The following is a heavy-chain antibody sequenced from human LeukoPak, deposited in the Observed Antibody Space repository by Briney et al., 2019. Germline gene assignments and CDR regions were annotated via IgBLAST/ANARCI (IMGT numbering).Heavy chain of an antibody. CDR2: INHSGST. V-gene: IGHV4-38-2*02. CDR1: GYSISSGYY. D-gene: IGHD3-9*01. J-gene: IGHJ5*02. Sequence: SETLSLTCTVSGYSISSGYYWGWIRQPPGKGLECIGEINHSGSTNYNPSLKSRVTISVDTSKNQFSLKLSSVTAADTAVYYCARGGNGYDILTGYYRSWFDPWGQGTLVTVSS. CDR3: ARGGNGYDILTGYYRSWFDP.